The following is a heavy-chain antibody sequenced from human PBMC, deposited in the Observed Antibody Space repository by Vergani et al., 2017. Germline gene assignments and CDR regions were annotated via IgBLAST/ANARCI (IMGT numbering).Heavy chain of an antibody. CDR3: ARGRRDGYNWSYWYFDL. V-gene: IGHV3-74*02. D-gene: IGHD5-24*01. Sequence: EVQLLESGGDLVQPGGSLRLSCAASGFSFTTYAMSWVRQAPGKGLEWVSRINSDVSSTSYADSVKGRFTISRDNAKNTLYLQMNSLRAEDTAVYYCARGRRDGYNWSYWYFDLWGRGTLVTVSS. J-gene: IGHJ2*01. CDR1: GFSFTTYA. CDR2: INSDVSST.